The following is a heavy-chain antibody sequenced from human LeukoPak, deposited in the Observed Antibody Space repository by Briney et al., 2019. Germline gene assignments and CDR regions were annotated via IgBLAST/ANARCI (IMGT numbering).Heavy chain of an antibody. D-gene: IGHD3-10*01. Sequence: GGSLRLSCAASGFTFSSYAMHWVRQAPGKGLEWVAVISYDGSNKYYADSVKGRFTISRDKSKNTLYLQMNSLRAEDTAVYYCARDEGITMVRGGSYYYGMDVWGQGTTVTVSS. CDR1: GFTFSSYA. V-gene: IGHV3-30-3*01. CDR3: ARDEGITMVRGGSYYYGMDV. J-gene: IGHJ6*02. CDR2: ISYDGSNK.